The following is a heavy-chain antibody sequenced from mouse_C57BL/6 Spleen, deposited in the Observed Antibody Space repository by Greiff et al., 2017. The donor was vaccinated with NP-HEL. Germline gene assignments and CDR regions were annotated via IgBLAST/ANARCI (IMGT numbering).Heavy chain of an antibody. V-gene: IGHV1-19*01. CDR2: INPYNGGT. CDR1: GYTFTDYY. D-gene: IGHD1-1*01. J-gene: IGHJ4*01. CDR3: ARDGSSLDYAMDY. Sequence: VQLQQSGPVLVKPGASVKMSCKASGYTFTDYYMNWVKQSHGKSLEWIGVINPYNGGTSYNQKFKGKATLTVDKSSSTAYMELNSLTSEDSAVYYCARDGSSLDYAMDYWGQGTSVTVSS.